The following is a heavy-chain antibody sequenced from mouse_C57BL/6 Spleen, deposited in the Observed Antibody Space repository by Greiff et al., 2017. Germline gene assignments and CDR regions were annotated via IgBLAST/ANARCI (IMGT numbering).Heavy chain of an antibody. CDR2: INPNNGGT. D-gene: IGHD2-5*01. Sequence: VQLQQSGPELVKPGASVKMSCKASGYTFTDYNMHWVKQSHGKSLEWIGYINPNNGGTSYNQKFKGKATLTVNKSSSTAYMELRSLTSEDSAVYYCARSHYSNYYAMDYWGQGTSVTVSS. J-gene: IGHJ4*01. CDR1: GYTFTDYN. CDR3: ARSHYSNYYAMDY. V-gene: IGHV1-22*01.